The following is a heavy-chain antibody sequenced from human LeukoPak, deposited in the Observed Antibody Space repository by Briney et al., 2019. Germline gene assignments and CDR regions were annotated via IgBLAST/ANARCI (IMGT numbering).Heavy chain of an antibody. CDR1: EFTFSSYS. V-gene: IGHV3-48*01. J-gene: IGHJ4*02. Sequence: GGSLRLSCAASEFTFSSYSMNWVRQAPGKGLEWVTYISSSSGTIYYADSVKGRFTISRDNAKNSLYLQMNSLRAEDTAVYYCARESVSGYVTPDYWGQGTLVTVSS. D-gene: IGHD3-22*01. CDR3: ARESVSGYVTPDY. CDR2: ISSSSGTI.